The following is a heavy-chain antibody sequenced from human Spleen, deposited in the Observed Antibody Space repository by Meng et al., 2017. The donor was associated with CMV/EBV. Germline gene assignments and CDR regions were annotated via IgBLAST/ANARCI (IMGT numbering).Heavy chain of an antibody. Sequence: IVLTWSRLVPGSGLEWIGEIYHSWSPNYNPSLKSRVTISVDKFKNHFSLKLGSVTAADTAVYYCARIERRRILKYCGSDCSTTDYWGQGTLVTVSS. CDR1: IV. D-gene: IGHD2-21*02. CDR3: ARIERRRILKYCGSDCSTTDY. CDR2: IYHSWSP. V-gene: IGHV4-4*02. J-gene: IGHJ4*02.